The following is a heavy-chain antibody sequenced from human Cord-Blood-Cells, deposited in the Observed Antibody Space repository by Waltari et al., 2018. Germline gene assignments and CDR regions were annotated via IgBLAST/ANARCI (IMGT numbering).Heavy chain of an antibody. D-gene: IGHD7-27*01. CDR1: GFTVSSNY. Sequence: EVQLVESGGGLIQPGGSLRLSCAASGFTVSSNYMSWVRQAPGKGLEWVSVIYSGGSTYYAGSVKGRFTISRDNSKNTLYLQMNSLRAEDTAVYYCARGTGDIRGYYVDYWGQGTLVTVSS. CDR2: IYSGGST. J-gene: IGHJ4*02. V-gene: IGHV3-53*01. CDR3: ARGTGDIRGYYVDY.